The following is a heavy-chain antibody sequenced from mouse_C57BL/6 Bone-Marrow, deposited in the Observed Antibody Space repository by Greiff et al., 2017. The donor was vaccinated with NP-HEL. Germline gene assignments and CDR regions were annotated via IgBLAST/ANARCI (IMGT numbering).Heavy chain of an antibody. D-gene: IGHD1-1*01. V-gene: IGHV1-81*01. J-gene: IGHJ2*01. CDR2: IYPRSGNT. CDR1: GYTFTSYG. Sequence: VQLQQSGAELARPGASVKLSCKASGYTFTSYGISWVKQRTGQGLEWIGEIYPRSGNTYYNEKFKGKATLTADKSSSTAYMELRSLTSEDSAVYFCARGHIYYYGSSCSYWGQGTTLTVSS. CDR3: ARGHIYYYGSSCSY.